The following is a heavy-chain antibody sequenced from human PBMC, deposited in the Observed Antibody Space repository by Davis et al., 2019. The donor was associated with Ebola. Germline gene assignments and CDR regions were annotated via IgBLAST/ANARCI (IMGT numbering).Heavy chain of an antibody. CDR1: GFTFSSYA. CDR2: ISYDGSNK. Sequence: GGSLRLSCAASGFTFSSYAMHWVRQAPGKGLEWVAVISYDGSNKYYADSVKGRFTISRDNSKNTLYLQMNSLRAEDTAVYYCARGRGNYAIDYWGQGTLVIVSS. V-gene: IGHV3-30-3*01. CDR3: ARGRGNYAIDY. D-gene: IGHD1-7*01. J-gene: IGHJ4*02.